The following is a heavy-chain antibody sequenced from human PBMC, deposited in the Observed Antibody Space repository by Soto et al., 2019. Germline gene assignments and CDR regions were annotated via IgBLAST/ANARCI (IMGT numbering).Heavy chain of an antibody. CDR3: AKSTNFYCSSHYCYKFYFDL. CDR1: GFTFNTYG. J-gene: IGHJ4*02. Sequence: XVSLRLSSAASGFTFNTYGMHWVRQAPGKGLEWVAVISYDGSDKYYADSVKGRFIISRDNSKNTLYLQMNSLRAEDTAIYYCAKSTNFYCSSHYCYKFYFDLWGQGALVTVSS. CDR2: ISYDGSDK. D-gene: IGHD2-2*02. V-gene: IGHV3-30*18.